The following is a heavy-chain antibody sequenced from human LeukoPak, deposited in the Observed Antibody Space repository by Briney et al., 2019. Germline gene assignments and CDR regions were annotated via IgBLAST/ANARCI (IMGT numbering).Heavy chain of an antibody. V-gene: IGHV4-59*12. CDR3: ARGETYSSGWPYFDY. J-gene: IGHJ4*02. D-gene: IGHD6-19*01. CDR1: GGSISTYF. CDR2: IYHDGST. Sequence: SETLSLTCTVSGGSISTYFWSWIRQPPGKGLEWIGYIYHDGSTNYNPSLNRRVAISVDTSQNEFSLKLTSVTAEDTAVYYCARGETYSSGWPYFDYWGQGTLVTVSS.